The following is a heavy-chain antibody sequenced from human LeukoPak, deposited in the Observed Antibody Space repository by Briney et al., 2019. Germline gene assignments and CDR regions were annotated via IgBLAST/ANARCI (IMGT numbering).Heavy chain of an antibody. CDR3: ARDHHSGTVDY. CDR2: IIPILGIA. Sequence: ASVKVSYKASGGTFSSYAISWVRQAPGQGLEWMGRIIPILGIANYAQKFQGRVTITADKSTSTAYMELSSLRSEDTAVYYCARDHHSGTVDYWGQGTLVTVSS. CDR1: GGTFSSYA. V-gene: IGHV1-69*04. D-gene: IGHD1-26*01. J-gene: IGHJ4*02.